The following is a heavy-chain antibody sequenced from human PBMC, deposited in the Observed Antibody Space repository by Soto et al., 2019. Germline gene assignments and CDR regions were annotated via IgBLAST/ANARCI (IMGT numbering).Heavy chain of an antibody. CDR1: GGSISSSTDY. CDR2: LYYNGNT. D-gene: IGHD6-13*01. Sequence: QLQLQESGPGLVKPLETLSLTCTVSGGSISSSTDYWGWIPQPPGKGLDWIGNLYYNGNTYYAPSLKSRVTISVDSSKNQFSLKLNSVTAADSAVYYCARGVTNSWYYFDYWGQGTLVTVSS. J-gene: IGHJ4*02. V-gene: IGHV4-39*01. CDR3: ARGVTNSWYYFDY.